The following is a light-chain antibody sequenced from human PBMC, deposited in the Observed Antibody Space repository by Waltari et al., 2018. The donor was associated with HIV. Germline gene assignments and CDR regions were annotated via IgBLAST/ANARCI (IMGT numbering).Light chain of an antibody. V-gene: IGLV2-14*01. CDR2: EIV. Sequence: QSVLTQPASVSGFPGQSITISCTGASTDFGHYNFLYWYQYPPGKVPKVVIYEIVTRPSGVSDRFSGSKSGNTAYLTISRLRAEDEADYYCTSYTANDTLIFGGGTKVTVL. CDR3: TSYTANDTLI. J-gene: IGLJ2*01. CDR1: STDFGHYNF.